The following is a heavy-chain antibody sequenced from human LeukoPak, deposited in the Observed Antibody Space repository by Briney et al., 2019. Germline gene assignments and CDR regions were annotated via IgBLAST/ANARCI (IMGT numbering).Heavy chain of an antibody. V-gene: IGHV3-30*02. CDR1: GFTFSSYG. J-gene: IGHJ6*03. CDR2: IRYDGSNK. CDR3: AKVNGDYKDGDYYYYYMDV. D-gene: IGHD4-17*01. Sequence: GRSLRLSCAASGFTFSSYGMHWVRQAPGKGLEWVAFIRYDGSNKYYADSVKGRFTISRDNSKSTLYLQMNSLRAEDTAVYYCAKVNGDYKDGDYYYYYMDVWGKGTTVTVSS.